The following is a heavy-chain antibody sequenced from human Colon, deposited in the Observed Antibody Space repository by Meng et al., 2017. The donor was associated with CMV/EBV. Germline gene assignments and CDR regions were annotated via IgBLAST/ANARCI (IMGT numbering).Heavy chain of an antibody. CDR3: ARYEYADYVLDP. CDR1: GLTFNTSW. V-gene: IGHV3-74*01. D-gene: IGHD4-17*01. Sequence: DSGLTFNTSWMRWVRRAPGRRMVWVSHNDSDGNSTVYTDTVNGQFTIYRDNAKNTLYLQMVNLRAKDTAVYYCARYEYADYVLDPWGQGTLVTVSS. J-gene: IGHJ5*02. CDR2: NDSDGNST.